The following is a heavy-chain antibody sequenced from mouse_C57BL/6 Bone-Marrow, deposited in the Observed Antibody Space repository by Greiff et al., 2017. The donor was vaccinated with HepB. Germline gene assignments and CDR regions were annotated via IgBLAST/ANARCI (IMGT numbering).Heavy chain of an antibody. Sequence: VQLQQSGAELAKPGASVKLSCKASGYTFTSYWMHWVKQRPGQGLEWIGYINPSSGYTKYKQKFKDKATLTADKSSSTAYMKLSSLTYEDSAVYYCARSRRGYYFDYWGQGTTLTVSS. J-gene: IGHJ2*01. CDR2: INPSSGYT. V-gene: IGHV1-7*01. CDR1: GYTFTSYW. D-gene: IGHD2-12*01. CDR3: ARSRRGYYFDY.